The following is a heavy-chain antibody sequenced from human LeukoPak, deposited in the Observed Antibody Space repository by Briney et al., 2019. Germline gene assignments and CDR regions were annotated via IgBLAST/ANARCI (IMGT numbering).Heavy chain of an antibody. CDR3: AKGDYGDCY. D-gene: IGHD4-17*01. J-gene: IGHJ4*02. CDR2: FTSSGNT. Sequence: GGSLRLSCTGSGFTFSNYAVAWVRQAPGEGLEWVSSFTSSGNTYYADSVKGRFTVSRDNSKSTLYMQMTSLRAEDTAVYYCAKGDYGDCYWGQGTLVTVSS. V-gene: IGHV3-23*01. CDR1: GFTFSNYA.